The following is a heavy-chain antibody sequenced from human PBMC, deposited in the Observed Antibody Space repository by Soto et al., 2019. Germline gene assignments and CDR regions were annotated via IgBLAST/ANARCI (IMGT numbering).Heavy chain of an antibody. Sequence: GGSLRLSCAASGFTVSSNYMSWVRQAPGKGLEWVSVIYSGGSTYYADSVKGRFTISRDNSKNTVHLQMNSLRAEDTAVYYCAREWELPNYYGMDVWGQGTTVTVSS. J-gene: IGHJ6*02. CDR3: AREWELPNYYGMDV. CDR2: IYSGGST. V-gene: IGHV3-53*01. D-gene: IGHD1-26*01. CDR1: GFTVSSNY.